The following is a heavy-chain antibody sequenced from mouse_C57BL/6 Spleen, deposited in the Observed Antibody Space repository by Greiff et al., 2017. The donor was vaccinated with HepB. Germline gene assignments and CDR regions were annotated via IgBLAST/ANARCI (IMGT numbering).Heavy chain of an antibody. V-gene: IGHV5-9-1*02. D-gene: IGHD2-3*01. J-gene: IGHJ3*01. CDR3: TREGDGYPWFAY. Sequence: EVQVVESGEGLVKPGGSLKLSCAASGFTFSSYAMSWVRQTPEKRLEWVAYISSGGDYIYYADTVKGRFTISRDNARNTLYLQMSSLKSEDTAMYYCTREGDGYPWFAYWGQGTLVTVSA. CDR1: GFTFSSYA. CDR2: ISSGGDYI.